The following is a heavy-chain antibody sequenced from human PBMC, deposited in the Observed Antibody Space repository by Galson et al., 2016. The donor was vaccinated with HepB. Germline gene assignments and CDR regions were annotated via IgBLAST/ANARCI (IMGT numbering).Heavy chain of an antibody. V-gene: IGHV1-18*04. J-gene: IGHJ4*02. D-gene: IGHD3-22*01. Sequence: SVKVSCKASGYTFTNYAITWVRQAPGQGPEWMGWISANNGNTMYAQNLQGRVTLTTERSTSTAYMELRTLRSDDTAVYYCSRLPPPYYYDHSGPADYWGQGTLVTVSS. CDR2: ISANNGNT. CDR3: SRLPPPYYYDHSGPADY. CDR1: GYTFTNYA.